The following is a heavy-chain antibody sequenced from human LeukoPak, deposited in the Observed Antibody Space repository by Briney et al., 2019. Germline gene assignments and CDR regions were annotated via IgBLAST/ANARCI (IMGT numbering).Heavy chain of an antibody. V-gene: IGHV3-15*07. Sequence: GGSLRLSCAASGFSFSNAWMNWVGQAPGKGVEWVGRILSKTSGGTTDYATPVKGRFTISRDDSKNMLYLHMNSLQIEDTAVYYCADYYASGSYPPWGQGTLVTVSS. D-gene: IGHD3-10*01. CDR2: ILSKTSGGTT. CDR1: GFSFSNAW. CDR3: ADYYASGSYPP. J-gene: IGHJ5*02.